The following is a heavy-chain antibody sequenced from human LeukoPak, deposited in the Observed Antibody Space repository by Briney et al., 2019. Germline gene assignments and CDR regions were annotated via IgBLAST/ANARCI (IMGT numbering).Heavy chain of an antibody. CDR3: AKDKPYNGYCSGGSCPLFSPY. CDR2: ISGSGAAT. Sequence: PWGSLRLSCAASGFTFSTYAMSWVRQAPGKGLEWVSGISGSGAATYYADSVKGRFTISRDISRNTLYLQMNSLRADDTAVYYCAKDKPYNGYCSGGSCPLFSPYWGQGTLVTVSS. CDR1: GFTFSTYA. D-gene: IGHD2-15*01. J-gene: IGHJ4*02. V-gene: IGHV3-23*01.